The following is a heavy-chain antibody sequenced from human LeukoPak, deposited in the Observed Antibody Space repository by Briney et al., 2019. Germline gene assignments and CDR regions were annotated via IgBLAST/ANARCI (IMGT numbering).Heavy chain of an antibody. CDR3: ARRVLRYFDWSL. CDR2: INHSGST. Sequence: SEPLSLPCAVYGGPFRVYYWSGIPHPPGKGREWIGEINHSGSTNSNPSLKSRVTISVDTSKNQFYLKLSSVTAADTAVYYCARRVLRYFDWSLWGQGTLVTVSS. D-gene: IGHD3-9*01. CDR1: GGPFRVYY. V-gene: IGHV4-34*01. J-gene: IGHJ4*02.